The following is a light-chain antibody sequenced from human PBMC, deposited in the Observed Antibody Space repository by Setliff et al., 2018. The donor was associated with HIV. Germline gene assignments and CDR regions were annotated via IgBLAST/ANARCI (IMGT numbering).Light chain of an antibody. CDR2: QDN. J-gene: IGLJ1*01. CDR1: KLGDKY. Sequence: SYALTQPPSVSVSPGQTATITCSGDKLGDKYACWYQQKPGQSPVLVIYQDNKRPSGIPERFSGSNSGNTATLTISGTQAMDEADYYCQAWDSSPLFGTGTKVTVL. CDR3: QAWDSSPL. V-gene: IGLV3-1*01.